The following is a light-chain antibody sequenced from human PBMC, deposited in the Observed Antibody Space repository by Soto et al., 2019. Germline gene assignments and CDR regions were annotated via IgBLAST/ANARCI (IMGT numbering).Light chain of an antibody. J-gene: IGKJ1*01. CDR2: AAS. CDR1: QGIGDD. CDR3: LQHNTYPWT. Sequence: DIQMTQSPSSRSASVGDRVIITCRASQGIGDDLGWYQQKPGKAPKRLIYAASSLQSGVPSRFSGSGSGTDSTLTISSLQPDDFASYYCLQHNTYPWTFGPGTKVEVK. V-gene: IGKV1-17*01.